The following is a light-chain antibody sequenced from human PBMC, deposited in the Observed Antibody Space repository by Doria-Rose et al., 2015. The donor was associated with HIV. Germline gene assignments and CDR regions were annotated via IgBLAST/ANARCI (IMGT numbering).Light chain of an antibody. CDR2: DGS. CDR1: QSFSSTY. Sequence: TQSPGTLSLSPGERATLSCRASQSFSSTYLAWYQQKPGQSPSILIYDGSTMGTGITDRFSASGSGTDFTLTINRLEPEDFALYYCHQYGTSWTFGQGTKVEI. CDR3: HQYGTSWT. V-gene: IGKV3-20*01. J-gene: IGKJ1*01.